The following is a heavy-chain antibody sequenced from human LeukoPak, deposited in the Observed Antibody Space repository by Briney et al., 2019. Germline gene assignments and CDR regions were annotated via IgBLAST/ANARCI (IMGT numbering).Heavy chain of an antibody. V-gene: IGHV4-39*07. CDR3: ARANDHYYGSGSSWFDP. D-gene: IGHD3-10*01. CDR2: IYYSGST. J-gene: IGHJ5*02. Sequence: SETLSLTCTVSGGSISSSSYYWGWIRQPPGKGLEWIGSIYYSGSTYYNPSLKSRVTISVDTSKNQFSLKLSSVTAADTAVYYCARANDHYYGSGSSWFDPWGQGTLVTVSS. CDR1: GGSISSSSYY.